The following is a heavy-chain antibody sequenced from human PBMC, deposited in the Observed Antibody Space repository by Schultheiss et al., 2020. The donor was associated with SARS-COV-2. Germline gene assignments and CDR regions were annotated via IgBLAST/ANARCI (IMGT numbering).Heavy chain of an antibody. D-gene: IGHD2-15*01. Sequence: GGSLRLSCAASGFTFSSYAMSWVRQAPGKGLEWVSAISGSGGNTYYADSVKGRFTISRDNAKNSLYLQMNSLRAEDTAVYYCAKDKLLATEDYWGQGTLVTVSS. CDR2: ISGSGGNT. J-gene: IGHJ4*02. CDR1: GFTFSSYA. CDR3: AKDKLLATEDY. V-gene: IGHV3-23*01.